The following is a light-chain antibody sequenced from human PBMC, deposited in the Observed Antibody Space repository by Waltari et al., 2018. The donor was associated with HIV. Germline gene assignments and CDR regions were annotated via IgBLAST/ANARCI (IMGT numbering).Light chain of an antibody. V-gene: IGKV3-15*01. CDR3: QQYKNGWT. CDR2: GTS. J-gene: IGKJ1*01. Sequence: SVSPGERAILSCRASQSVSTSLAWYQQKPGQAPRLLIFGTSTRATGVSARFSGSGSGTYFSLTISSLQSEDLAVYYCQQYKNGWTFGQGTKVDIK. CDR1: QSVSTS.